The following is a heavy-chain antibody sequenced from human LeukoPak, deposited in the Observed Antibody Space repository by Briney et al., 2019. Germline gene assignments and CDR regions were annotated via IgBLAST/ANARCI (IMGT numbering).Heavy chain of an antibody. CDR1: GGSFSGYY. V-gene: IGHV4-34*01. CDR3: ARDPQVHFDY. D-gene: IGHD1-1*01. CDR2: INHSGST. Sequence: SETLSLTCAVYGGSFSGYYWSWIRQPPGKGLEWIGEINHSGSTNYNPSLKSRVTISVDTSKNQFSLKLSSVTAADTAVYYCARDPQVHFDYWGQGTLVTVSS. J-gene: IGHJ4*02.